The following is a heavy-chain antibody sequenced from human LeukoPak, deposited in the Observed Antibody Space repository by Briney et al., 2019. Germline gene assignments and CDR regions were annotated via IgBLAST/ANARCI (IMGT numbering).Heavy chain of an antibody. CDR1: GGTFSSYA. CDR3: ARDNVVTDYYGMDV. CDR2: IIPILGIA. Sequence: PRASVTVSCKASGGTFSSYAISWVRQAPGQGLEWVGRIIPILGIANYAQKFQGRVTITADKSTSTAYMELSSLRSEDTAVYYCARDNVVTDYYGMDVWGQGTTVTVSS. V-gene: IGHV1-69*04. J-gene: IGHJ6*02. D-gene: IGHD2-21*02.